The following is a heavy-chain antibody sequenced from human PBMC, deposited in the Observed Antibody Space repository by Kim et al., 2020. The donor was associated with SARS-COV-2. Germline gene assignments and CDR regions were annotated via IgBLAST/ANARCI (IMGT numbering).Heavy chain of an antibody. CDR2: ISGSGEST. V-gene: IGHV3-23*01. CDR1: GFSFTTYA. J-gene: IGHJ4*02. Sequence: GGSLRLSCAASGFSFTTYAMSWVRQAPGKGLEWVSGISGSGESTYYADSVKGRFTISRNNSKNTLYLQMNSLRAEDTAVYYCAKDQVVTAIQGRYGCWGQGTLVTVSS. D-gene: IGHD2-21*02. CDR3: AKDQVVTAIQGRYGC.